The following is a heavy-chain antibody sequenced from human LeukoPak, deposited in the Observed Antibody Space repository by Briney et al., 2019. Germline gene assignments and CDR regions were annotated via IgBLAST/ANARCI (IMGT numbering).Heavy chain of an antibody. V-gene: IGHV4-34*01. CDR3: ARGLGDIVVVPAAISAFDI. CDR1: GGSFSGYY. Sequence: SETLSLTCAVYGGSFSGYYWSWIRQPPGKGLEWIGEINHSGSTNYNPSPKSRVTISVDTSKNQFSLKLSSVTAADTAVYYCARGLGDIVVVPAAISAFDIWGQGTMVTVSS. CDR2: INHSGST. J-gene: IGHJ3*02. D-gene: IGHD2-2*01.